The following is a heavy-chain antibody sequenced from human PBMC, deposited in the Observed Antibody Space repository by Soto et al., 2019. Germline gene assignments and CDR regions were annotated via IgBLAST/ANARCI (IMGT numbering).Heavy chain of an antibody. V-gene: IGHV4-31*03. Sequence: SETLSLTCTVSGGSISSGGYYWSWIRQHPVKGLEWIGYMYYSGSTYYNPSLKSRVTISVDTSKNQFSLQLNSVTPEDTAVYYCARGESSGWLSYYSGMAVWGKGTTVPVSS. CDR2: MYYSGST. D-gene: IGHD6-19*01. J-gene: IGHJ6*04. CDR3: ARGESSGWLSYYSGMAV. CDR1: GGSISSGGYY.